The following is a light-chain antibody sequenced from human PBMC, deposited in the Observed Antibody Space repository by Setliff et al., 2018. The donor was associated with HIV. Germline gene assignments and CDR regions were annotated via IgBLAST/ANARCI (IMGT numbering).Light chain of an antibody. CDR2: DVT. CDR3: SSYASSGTRVG. V-gene: IGLV2-14*03. CDR1: TNDGGNYNY. Sequence: QSVLTQPASVSGSPGQSNTVSCTGTTNDGGNYNYVSWYQQHPGKAPKLMIYDVTNRPSVVSNRFSGSKSANSASLTISGLQAEDEADYYRSSYASSGTRVGVGTGTKVTVL. J-gene: IGLJ1*01.